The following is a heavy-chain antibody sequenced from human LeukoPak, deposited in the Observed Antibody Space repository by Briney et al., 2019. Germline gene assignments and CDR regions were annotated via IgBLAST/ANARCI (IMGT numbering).Heavy chain of an antibody. D-gene: IGHD2-2*02. J-gene: IGHJ4*02. CDR3: ARNTPPDPLVDY. Sequence: ASVKVSCKASGYTFTGYYMHWVRQAPGQGLEWMGWINPNSGGTNYAQKFQGRVTMTRDTSISTAYMELSRLRSDDTAVYYCARNTPPDPLVDYWGQGTLVTVSS. CDR2: INPNSGGT. CDR1: GYTFTGYY. V-gene: IGHV1-2*02.